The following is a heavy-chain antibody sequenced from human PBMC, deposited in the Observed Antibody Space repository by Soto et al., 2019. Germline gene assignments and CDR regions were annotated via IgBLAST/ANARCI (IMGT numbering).Heavy chain of an antibody. D-gene: IGHD3-3*01. Sequence: SETLSLTCTVSGGSISSYYWSWIRQPPGKGLEWIGYIYYSGSTNYNPSLKSRVTISVDTSKNQFSLKLSSVTAADTAVYYCARHFYYDFWSGYSRKSWFDPWGQGTLVTVSS. CDR2: IYYSGST. V-gene: IGHV4-59*08. J-gene: IGHJ5*02. CDR3: ARHFYYDFWSGYSRKSWFDP. CDR1: GGSISSYY.